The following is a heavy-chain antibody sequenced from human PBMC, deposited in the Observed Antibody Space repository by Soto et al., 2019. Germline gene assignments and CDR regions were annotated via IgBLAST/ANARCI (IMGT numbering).Heavy chain of an antibody. CDR1: GFTFSAYT. Sequence: PGGSLRLSCAASGFTFSAYTMSWVRQAPGKGLQWVSGLFGSGDGIHYADSVRGRFTVSRDNSKNTLYLQMSSLRAEDTAVYYCVKDRSGSYYLNDYWGQGTLVTVSS. J-gene: IGHJ4*02. V-gene: IGHV3-23*01. D-gene: IGHD3-10*01. CDR2: LFGSGDGI. CDR3: VKDRSGSYYLNDY.